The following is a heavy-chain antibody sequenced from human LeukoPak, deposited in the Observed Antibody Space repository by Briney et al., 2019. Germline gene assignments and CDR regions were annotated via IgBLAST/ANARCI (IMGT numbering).Heavy chain of an antibody. V-gene: IGHV3-74*01. CDR1: GFTFSTYW. Sequence: PGGSLRLSCAASGFTFSTYWMHWVRQAPGKGLVWVSRIKSDGSTNYADSVKGRFTISRDNAKNTLYLQMNSLRAEDTAVYYCARGRIGGWTDYWGQGTLVTVSS. CDR2: IKSDGST. CDR3: ARGRIGGWTDY. J-gene: IGHJ4*02. D-gene: IGHD6-19*01.